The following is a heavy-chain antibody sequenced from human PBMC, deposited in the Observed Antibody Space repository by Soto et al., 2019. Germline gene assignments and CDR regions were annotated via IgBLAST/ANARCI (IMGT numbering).Heavy chain of an antibody. D-gene: IGHD3-10*01. CDR3: AGWSGYGSGSSLDPFDY. V-gene: IGHV1-69*12. CDR1: GGTFSSYA. CDR2: IIPIFGTA. J-gene: IGHJ4*02. Sequence: QVQLVQSGAEVKKPGSSVKVSCKASGGTFSSYAISWVRQAPGQGLEWMGGIIPIFGTANYAQKFQGRVPMPADEAPGTAYMELSSLRSEDTAVYYCAGWSGYGSGSSLDPFDYWGQGTLVTVSS.